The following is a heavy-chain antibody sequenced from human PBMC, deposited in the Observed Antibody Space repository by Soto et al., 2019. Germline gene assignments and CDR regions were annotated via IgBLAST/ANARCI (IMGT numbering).Heavy chain of an antibody. CDR1: GFTFSSYG. D-gene: IGHD6-25*01. CDR3: ENGGQRLGNDDAFDI. J-gene: IGHJ3*02. Sequence: QVQLVESGGGVVQPGRSLRLSCAASGFTFSSYGMHWVRQAPGKGLEWVAVISYDGSNEYYADSVKGRFTISIANSKNTLYLQMNSLRAEDTAVYYCENGGQRLGNDDAFDIRGQGTMVTLSS. V-gene: IGHV3-30*18. CDR2: ISYDGSNE.